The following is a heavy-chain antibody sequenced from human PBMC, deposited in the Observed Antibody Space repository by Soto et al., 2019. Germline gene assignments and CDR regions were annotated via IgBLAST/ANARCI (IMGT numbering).Heavy chain of an antibody. J-gene: IGHJ3*02. CDR3: ARDAFDI. CDR2: IYNTGST. Sequence: SETLSLTCSVSGASIHNGGYFWSWIRQSPWKGLEWIGYIYNTGSTYYNPSLKSRVTISVDTSKNQFSLHLCSVTAADTAVYYCARDAFDIWGQGTMVTVSS. CDR1: GASIHNGGYF. V-gene: IGHV4-61*08.